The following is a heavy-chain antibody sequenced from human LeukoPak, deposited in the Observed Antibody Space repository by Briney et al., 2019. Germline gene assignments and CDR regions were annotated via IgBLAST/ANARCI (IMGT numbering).Heavy chain of an antibody. Sequence: PSETLSLTCAVYGGSFSGYYWSWIRQPPGKGLEWLGEVNHSGSTNYNPSLKSRVTISVDTSKNQFSLKLSSVTAADTAVYYCARGHTTTRRLRLGELSPRNFDYWGQGTLVTVSS. V-gene: IGHV4-34*01. D-gene: IGHD3-16*02. CDR2: VNHSGST. CDR1: GGSFSGYY. CDR3: ARGHTTTRRLRLGELSPRNFDY. J-gene: IGHJ4*02.